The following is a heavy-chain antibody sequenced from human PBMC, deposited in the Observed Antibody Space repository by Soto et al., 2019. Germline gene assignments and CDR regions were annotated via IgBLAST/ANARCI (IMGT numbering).Heavy chain of an antibody. Sequence: QVQLQESGPGLVKPSGTLSLTCAVSGGSMRSNNRWSWVRQPPGKGLEWIGEIFHSGSTNYNPSLKPRVTISVDKSKNQCSLKLSSVTAADTAVYYCARVYSGSYSDSWGQGTLVTVSS. V-gene: IGHV4-4*02. CDR3: ARVYSGSYSDS. J-gene: IGHJ4*02. CDR2: IFHSGST. CDR1: GGSMRSNNR. D-gene: IGHD1-26*01.